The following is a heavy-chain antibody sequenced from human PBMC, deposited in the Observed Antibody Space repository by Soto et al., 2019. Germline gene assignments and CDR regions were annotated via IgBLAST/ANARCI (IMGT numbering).Heavy chain of an antibody. Sequence: SETLSLTCTVSGGSISSYYWSWIRQPPGKGLEWIGYIYYSGSTNYNPSLKSRVTISVDTSKNQFSLKLSSVTTADTAVYYCARTSYDFWSGSWFDPWGQGTLVTVSS. CDR2: IYYSGST. V-gene: IGHV4-59*01. CDR1: GGSISSYY. CDR3: ARTSYDFWSGSWFDP. J-gene: IGHJ5*02. D-gene: IGHD3-3*01.